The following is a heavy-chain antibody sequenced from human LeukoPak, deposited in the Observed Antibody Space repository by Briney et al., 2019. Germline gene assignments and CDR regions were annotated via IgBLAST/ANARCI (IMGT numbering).Heavy chain of an antibody. V-gene: IGHV3-30*02. CDR1: GFPFSSYG. J-gene: IGHJ4*02. Sequence: GGALRLSWAAAGFPFSSYGMQWVRQAPGKGLEGVAFIRYDGSNKYYADSVKGRFTISRDNSKNTLYLQMNSLRAEDTAVYYCATDPGLLWFGEYYFDYWGQGTLVTVSS. CDR2: IRYDGSNK. D-gene: IGHD3-10*01. CDR3: ATDPGLLWFGEYYFDY.